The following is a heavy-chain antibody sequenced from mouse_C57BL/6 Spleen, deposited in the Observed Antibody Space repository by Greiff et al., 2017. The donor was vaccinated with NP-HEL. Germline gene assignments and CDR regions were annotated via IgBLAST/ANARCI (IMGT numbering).Heavy chain of an antibody. V-gene: IGHV1-82*01. D-gene: IGHD1-1*01. Sequence: QVQLQQSGPELVKPGASVKISCKASGYAFSSSWMNWVKQRPGKGLEWIGRIYPGDGDTNYNGKFKGKATLTADKSSSTAYMQLSSLTSEDSAVYFCARGDYYGSSAWFAYWGQGTLVTVSA. CDR2: IYPGDGDT. CDR1: GYAFSSSW. CDR3: ARGDYYGSSAWFAY. J-gene: IGHJ3*01.